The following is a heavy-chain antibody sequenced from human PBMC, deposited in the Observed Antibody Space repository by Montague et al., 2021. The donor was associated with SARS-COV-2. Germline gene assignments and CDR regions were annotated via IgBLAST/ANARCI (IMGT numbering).Heavy chain of an antibody. J-gene: IGHJ5*01. V-gene: IGHV4-39*01. CDR2: ISYSGVT. Sequence: SETLSLTCTVSGDSISSSLKYWGWIRQPPGKGLEWIGIISYSGVTYYTPSLKSRVTIFVDTSKNEFSLKLNSATAADTAVYYCARVGCSSHVCNWFDSWGQGTLVTVSS. CDR3: ARVGCSSHVCNWFDS. D-gene: IGHD2-2*01. CDR1: GDSISSSLKY.